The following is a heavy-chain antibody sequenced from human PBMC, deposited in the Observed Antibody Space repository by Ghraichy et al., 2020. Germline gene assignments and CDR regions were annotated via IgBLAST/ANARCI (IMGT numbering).Heavy chain of an antibody. V-gene: IGHV3-7*01. CDR2: IKQDGSEK. D-gene: IGHD2-15*01. Sequence: GESLNISCAASGFNFGSYWMSWVRQAPGKGLEWVANIKQDGSEKYYVDSVKGRFTISRDNAKNSLYLQMNSLRAEDTAVYFCARAWGWSGAEYFQHWGQGTLVTVSS. CDR3: ARAWGWSGAEYFQH. CDR1: GFNFGSYW. J-gene: IGHJ1*01.